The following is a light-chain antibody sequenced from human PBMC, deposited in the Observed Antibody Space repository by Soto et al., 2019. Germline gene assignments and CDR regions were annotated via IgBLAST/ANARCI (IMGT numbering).Light chain of an antibody. CDR1: SSDVGNYNL. Sequence: QSVLAQPASVAGSPGQSITISCTGTSSDVGNYNLVSWYQHHPGKAPKLLIYEGTKRPSGVSSRFSGSKSGNTASLTISGLQAEDETDYYCCSYAGRSTYVFGTGTKVT. V-gene: IGLV2-23*01. J-gene: IGLJ1*01. CDR2: EGT. CDR3: CSYAGRSTYV.